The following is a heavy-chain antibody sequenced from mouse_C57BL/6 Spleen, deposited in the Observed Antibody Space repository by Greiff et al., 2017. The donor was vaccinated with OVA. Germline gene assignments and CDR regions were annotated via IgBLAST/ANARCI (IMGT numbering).Heavy chain of an antibody. Sequence: EVKLVESGTVLARPGASVKMSCKTSGYTFTSYWMHWVKQRPGQGLEWIGAIYPGNSDTSYNQKFKGKAKLTAVTSASTAYMELSSLTNEYSAVYYCTRGGSSSYYYAMDYWGQGTSVTVSS. CDR2: IYPGNSDT. J-gene: IGHJ4*01. CDR1: GYTFTSYW. D-gene: IGHD1-1*01. CDR3: TRGGSSSYYYAMDY. V-gene: IGHV1-5*01.